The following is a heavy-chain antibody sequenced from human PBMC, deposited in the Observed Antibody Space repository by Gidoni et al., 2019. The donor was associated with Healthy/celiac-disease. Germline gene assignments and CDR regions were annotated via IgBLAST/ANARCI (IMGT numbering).Heavy chain of an antibody. V-gene: IGHV4-31*02. Sequence: SRVTISVDTSKNQFSLKLSSVTAADTAVYYCARVPLPVGGYWYFDLWGRGTLVTVSS. D-gene: IGHD3-16*01. CDR3: ARVPLPVGGYWYFDL. J-gene: IGHJ2*01.